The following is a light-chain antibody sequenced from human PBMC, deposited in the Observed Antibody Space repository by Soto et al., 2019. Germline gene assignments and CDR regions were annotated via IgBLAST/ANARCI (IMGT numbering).Light chain of an antibody. CDR3: QQYGSSPRSIT. CDR2: GAS. CDR1: ESVSRN. V-gene: IGKV3-20*01. J-gene: IGKJ5*01. Sequence: ELVMTQSPATLSVSPGERATLSCRASESVSRNLAWYQQKPGQAPRLLIYGASSRATGIPDRFSGSGSGTDFTLTISRLEPEDFAVYYCQQYGSSPRSITFGQGTRLEI.